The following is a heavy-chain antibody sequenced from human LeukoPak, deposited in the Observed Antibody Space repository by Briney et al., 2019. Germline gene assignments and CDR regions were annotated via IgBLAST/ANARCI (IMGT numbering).Heavy chain of an antibody. CDR3: ARDDHYDFWSGFWRL. J-gene: IGHJ4*02. CDR2: INPSGGST. Sequence: ASVKVSCKASGYTFTSYYMHWVRQAPGQGLEWMGIINPSGGSTSYAQKFQGRVTMTRDTSTSTVYMELSSLRSEDTAVYYCARDDHYDFWSGFWRLWGQGTLVTVSS. V-gene: IGHV1-46*01. D-gene: IGHD3-3*01. CDR1: GYTFTSYY.